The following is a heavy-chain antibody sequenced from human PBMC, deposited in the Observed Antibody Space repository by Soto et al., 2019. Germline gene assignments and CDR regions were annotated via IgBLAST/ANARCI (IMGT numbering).Heavy chain of an antibody. CDR1: GGTFSSYA. J-gene: IGHJ5*02. CDR2: IIPIFGTA. CDR3: AREVGATLNWFDP. Sequence: SVKVSCKASGGTFSSYAISWVRQAPGQGLEWMGGIIPIFGTANYAQKFQGRVTITADESTSTAYMELSSLRSEDTAVYYCAREVGATLNWFDPWGQGTLVTVSS. V-gene: IGHV1-69*13. D-gene: IGHD1-26*01.